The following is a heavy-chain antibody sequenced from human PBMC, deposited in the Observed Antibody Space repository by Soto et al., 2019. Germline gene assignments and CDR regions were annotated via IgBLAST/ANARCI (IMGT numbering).Heavy chain of an antibody. CDR1: GGSISSSSYY. D-gene: IGHD3-22*01. J-gene: IGHJ4*02. CDR2: IYYSGST. V-gene: IGHV4-39*01. Sequence: SETLSLTCTVSGGSISSSSYYWGWIRQPPGKGLEWIGSIYYSGSTYYNPSLKSRVTISVDTSKNQFSLKLSSVTAADTAVYYWERNKYNSSGPSAYWGQGTLVTVSS. CDR3: ERNKYNSSGPSAY.